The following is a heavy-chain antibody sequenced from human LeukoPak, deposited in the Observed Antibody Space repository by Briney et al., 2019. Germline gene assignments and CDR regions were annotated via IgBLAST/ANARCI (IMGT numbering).Heavy chain of an antibody. J-gene: IGHJ4*02. CDR2: ISGSGGST. CDR3: AREGYSGYDFGDY. CDR1: GFTFSSYA. Sequence: GGSLRLSCAASGFTFSSYAMSWVRQAPGKGLEWVSAISGSGGSTYYADSVKGRFTISRDNAKNSLYLQMNSLRAEDTAVYYCAREGYSGYDFGDYWGQGTLVTVSS. D-gene: IGHD5-12*01. V-gene: IGHV3-23*01.